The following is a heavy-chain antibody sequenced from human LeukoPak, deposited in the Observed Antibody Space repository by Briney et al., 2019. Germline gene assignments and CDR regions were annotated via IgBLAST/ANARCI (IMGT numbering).Heavy chain of an antibody. CDR3: ARTPDFYYGMDV. D-gene: IGHD2-15*01. Sequence: SETLSLTCAVSGASSSSTTSWWSWVRQPPGKGLEWIGEIYHTGTTNYNPSLRSRVSISVDNFKNQVSLKLTSVTAADTAVYYCARTPDFYYGMDVWGQGTTVTVSS. J-gene: IGHJ6*02. CDR1: GASSSSTTSW. CDR2: IYHTGTT. V-gene: IGHV4-4*02.